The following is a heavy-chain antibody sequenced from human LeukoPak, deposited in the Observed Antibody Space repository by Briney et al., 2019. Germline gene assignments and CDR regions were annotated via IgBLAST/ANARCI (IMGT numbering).Heavy chain of an antibody. CDR3: ARTTEAHSWRTRYYDYYMDV. Sequence: SETLSLTCTVSGDSISSSSHYWGWIRQPPGKGLEWIGSISYTGNTYYSPSLKSRVTISVDTSKNQFSLKLSSVTAADTAVYYCARTTEAHSWRTRYYDYYMDVWGKGTTVTVSS. D-gene: IGHD6-13*01. CDR2: ISYTGNT. CDR1: GDSISSSSHY. V-gene: IGHV4-39*07. J-gene: IGHJ6*03.